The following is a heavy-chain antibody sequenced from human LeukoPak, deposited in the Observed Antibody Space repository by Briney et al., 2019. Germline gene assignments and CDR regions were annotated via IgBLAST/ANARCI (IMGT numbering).Heavy chain of an antibody. Sequence: SETLSLTCTVSGDSIRSNNYYWGWIRQPPGKGLEWIGYIYYSGSTNYNPSLKSRVTISVDTSKNQFSLKLSSVTAADTAVYYCARGGAWAAPIDYWGQGTLVTVSS. CDR2: IYYSGST. V-gene: IGHV4-61*05. D-gene: IGHD1-26*01. J-gene: IGHJ4*02. CDR3: ARGGAWAAPIDY. CDR1: GDSIRSNNYY.